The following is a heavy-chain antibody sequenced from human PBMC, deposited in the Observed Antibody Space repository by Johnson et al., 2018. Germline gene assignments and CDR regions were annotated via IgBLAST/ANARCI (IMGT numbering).Heavy chain of an antibody. CDR2: IKQDGSDK. J-gene: IGHJ4*02. D-gene: IGHD6-19*01. CDR3: AGGTGWLIDH. V-gene: IGHV3-7*04. CDR1: RFTFSTYW. Sequence: VQLVQSGGGLVQPGGSMRLSCAASRFTFSTYWMNGVRQAPGQGLEWVAIIKQDGSDKRSVDSVKGRFTISRDNAKNSLYLQLNSLRAEDTAVYYCAGGTGWLIDHWGQGTLVTVSS.